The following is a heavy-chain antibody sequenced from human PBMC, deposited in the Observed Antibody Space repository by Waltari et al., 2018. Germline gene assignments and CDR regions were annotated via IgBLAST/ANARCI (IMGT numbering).Heavy chain of an antibody. CDR2: VKPNSGDT. J-gene: IGHJ6*02. CDR3: ARELLVVTSPYYGLDV. D-gene: IGHD2-15*01. Sequence: QVHLMQSGAEVKKPGASVKVSCKTSGYTFTGYYMHWVRQAPGQGLEWMGWVKPNSGDTNYAQKFQGRVTMTRETSISTAYMELSRLRSDDAAVYFCARELLVVTSPYYGLDVWGQGTTVTVSS. CDR1: GYTFTGYY. V-gene: IGHV1-2*02.